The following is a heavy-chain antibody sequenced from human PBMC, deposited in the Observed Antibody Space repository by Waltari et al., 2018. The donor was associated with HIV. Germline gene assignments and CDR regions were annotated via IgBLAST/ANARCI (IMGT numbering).Heavy chain of an antibody. CDR1: GFTFRSYG. D-gene: IGHD5-18*01. CDR2: IWYDGTDE. CDR3: ARERGYTSPFDY. Sequence: QVQLVESGGGVVEPGRSLRLTCATSGFTFRSYGIHWVRQAPGKGLEWVAVIWYDGTDEYYVDSVKGRFTISRDNSKNTVYLQMSSLRAEDTGVYFCARERGYTSPFDYWGQRTLVTVSS. J-gene: IGHJ4*02. V-gene: IGHV3-33*01.